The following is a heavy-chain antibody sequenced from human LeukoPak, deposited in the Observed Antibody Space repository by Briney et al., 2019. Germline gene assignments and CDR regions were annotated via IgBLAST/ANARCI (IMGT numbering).Heavy chain of an antibody. V-gene: IGHV1-3*01. D-gene: IGHD6-13*01. CDR1: GYTFTSYA. CDR3: ARDRQQLSEPSNYFDY. CDR2: INAGNGNT. Sequence: ASVKVSCKASGYTFTSYAMHWVRQAPGQRLEWMGWINAGNGNTKYSQKFQGRVTITRDTSGSTAYMELSSLRSEDTAVYYCARDRQQLSEPSNYFDYWGQGTLVTVSS. J-gene: IGHJ4*02.